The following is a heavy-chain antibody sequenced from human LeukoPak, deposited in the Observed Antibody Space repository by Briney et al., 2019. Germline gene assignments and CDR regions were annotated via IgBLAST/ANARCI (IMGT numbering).Heavy chain of an antibody. CDR2: IYYSGST. CDR3: ARYQPDYYDSSGYYYDY. D-gene: IGHD3-22*01. J-gene: IGHJ4*02. V-gene: IGHV4-39*01. CDR1: GGSLSSSSYY. Sequence: SETLSLTCTVSGGSLSSSSYYWGWTRHPPGRGLECIGSIYYSGSTYYNPSLKRRVTISVDTSKNQFSLKLSSVTAADTAVYYCARYQPDYYDSSGYYYDYWGQGTLVTVSS.